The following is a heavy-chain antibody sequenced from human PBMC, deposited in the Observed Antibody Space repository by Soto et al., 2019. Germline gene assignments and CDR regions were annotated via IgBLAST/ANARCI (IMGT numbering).Heavy chain of an antibody. Sequence: QVQLQQWGAGLLKPSETLSLRCVVYGGSSSNYHWNWIRQPPGKGLEWIGEINHSGRPSYNPSPKSRVTISVDPSKNQISLRLSSVTAADRAVYFCARGLKPSGDYDAFDIWGRGTMVTVSS. CDR3: ARGLKPSGDYDAFDI. D-gene: IGHD4-17*01. J-gene: IGHJ3*02. CDR1: GGSSSNYH. CDR2: INHSGRP. V-gene: IGHV4-34*01.